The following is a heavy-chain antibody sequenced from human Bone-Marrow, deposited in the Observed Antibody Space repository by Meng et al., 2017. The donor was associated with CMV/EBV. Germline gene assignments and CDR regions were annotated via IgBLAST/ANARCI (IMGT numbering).Heavy chain of an antibody. J-gene: IGHJ6*02. CDR1: GFTFDDYA. V-gene: IGHV3-9*01. CDR2: ISWNSGSI. CDR3: AKDSSWSLGSGMDA. Sequence: SLKISCAASGFTFDDYAMHWVRQAPGKGLEWVSGISWNSGSIGYADSAKGRFTISRDNAKNSLYLQMNSLRAEDTALYYCAKDSSWSLGSGMDAWGQGTTVAVSS. D-gene: IGHD3-10*01.